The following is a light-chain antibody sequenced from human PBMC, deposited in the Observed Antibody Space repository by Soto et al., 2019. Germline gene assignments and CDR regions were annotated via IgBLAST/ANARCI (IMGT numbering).Light chain of an antibody. CDR2: GAS. Sequence: EIVLTQSPGTLSLSPGERATLSCRTSQSVSSSYLAWYQQKPGQAPRLLIYGASNRATGIPDRFSGSGSGTDFTLTISRLEPEDFAVYYCQQYANSLTFGGGTKVEIK. CDR3: QQYANSLT. CDR1: QSVSSSY. V-gene: IGKV3-20*01. J-gene: IGKJ4*01.